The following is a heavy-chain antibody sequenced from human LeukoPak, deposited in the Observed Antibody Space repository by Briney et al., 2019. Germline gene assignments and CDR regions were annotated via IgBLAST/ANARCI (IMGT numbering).Heavy chain of an antibody. J-gene: IGHJ4*02. V-gene: IGHV3-53*01. D-gene: IGHD5-18*01. CDR1: GFTVSSNY. CDR2: IYRGGNT. Sequence: GGSLRLSCAASGFTVSSNYMSWVRQAPGKGLEWVSVIYRGGNTFYADSVKGRFTISRDNSKDTLYLQMNSLRAEDTAVYYCARDGPLRHSYGAPGDYWGQGTLVTVSS. CDR3: ARDGPLRHSYGAPGDY.